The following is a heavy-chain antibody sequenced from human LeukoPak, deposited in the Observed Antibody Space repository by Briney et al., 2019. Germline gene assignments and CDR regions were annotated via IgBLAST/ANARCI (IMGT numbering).Heavy chain of an antibody. CDR3: AKDARYSSSWYPGAEYFQH. D-gene: IGHD6-13*01. V-gene: IGHV3-30*18. CDR1: GFTFSSYG. Sequence: GRSLRLSCAASGFTFSSYGMHWVRQAPGKGLEWVAVISYDGSNKYYADSVKGRFTISRDNSKNTLYLQMNSLRAEDTAVYYCAKDARYSSSWYPGAEYFQHWGQGTLVTVSS. J-gene: IGHJ1*01. CDR2: ISYDGSNK.